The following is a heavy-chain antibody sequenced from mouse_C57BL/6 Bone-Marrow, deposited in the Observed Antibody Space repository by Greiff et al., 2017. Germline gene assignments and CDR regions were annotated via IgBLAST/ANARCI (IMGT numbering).Heavy chain of an antibody. J-gene: IGHJ2*01. CDR3: ARLHYYGSSYGDY. Sequence: EVKLQESGGDLVKPGGSLKLSCAASGFTFSSYGMSWVRQTPDKRLEWVATISSGGSYTYYPDSVKGRFTISRDNAKNTLYLQMSSLKSEDTAMYYCARLHYYGSSYGDYWGQGTTLTVSS. D-gene: IGHD1-1*01. CDR1: GFTFSSYG. V-gene: IGHV5-6*01. CDR2: ISSGGSYT.